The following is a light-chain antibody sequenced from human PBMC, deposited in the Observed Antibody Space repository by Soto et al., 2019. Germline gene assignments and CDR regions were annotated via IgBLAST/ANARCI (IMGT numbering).Light chain of an antibody. V-gene: IGLV2-14*03. CDR2: DVN. CDR1: SSDVGGYNY. Sequence: QSALTQPASVSGSPGQSVTISCTGTSSDVGGYNYVSWYQHHPGKAPKLMIYDVNNRPSGVSNRFSGSKSGNTASLTISGLQADDEGDYYCSSYTRSSTLFGGGTKLTFL. J-gene: IGLJ2*01. CDR3: SSYTRSSTL.